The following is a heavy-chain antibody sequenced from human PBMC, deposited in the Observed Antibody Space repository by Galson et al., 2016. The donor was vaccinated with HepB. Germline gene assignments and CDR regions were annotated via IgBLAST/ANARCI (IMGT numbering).Heavy chain of an antibody. J-gene: IGHJ6*02. CDR2: IWYDGSNN. Sequence: LSLSCAASGFPFRSYGMHWVRQPPCKGLEWVGFIWYDGSNNFYEDSVQGRFTISRDNSKNTLYLQMNSLRAEDTSVYYCARDVRPRQPHYYGMDVWGQGTTVTVSS. D-gene: IGHD1-1*01. CDR3: ARDVRPRQPHYYGMDV. CDR1: GFPFRSYG. V-gene: IGHV3-33*01.